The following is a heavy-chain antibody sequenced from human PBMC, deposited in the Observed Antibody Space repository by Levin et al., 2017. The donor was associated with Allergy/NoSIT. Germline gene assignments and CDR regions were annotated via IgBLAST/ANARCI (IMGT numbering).Heavy chain of an antibody. V-gene: IGHV3-21*01. D-gene: IGHD1-26*01. J-gene: IGHJ4*02. CDR1: GFTFSSYS. Sequence: GGSLRLSCAASGFTFSSYSMNWVRQAPGKGLEWVSSISSSSSYIYYADSVKGRFTISRDNAKNSLYLQMNSLRAEDTAVYYCARVAGGLVGGWFDYWGQGTLVTVSS. CDR2: ISSSSSYI. CDR3: ARVAGGLVGGWFDY.